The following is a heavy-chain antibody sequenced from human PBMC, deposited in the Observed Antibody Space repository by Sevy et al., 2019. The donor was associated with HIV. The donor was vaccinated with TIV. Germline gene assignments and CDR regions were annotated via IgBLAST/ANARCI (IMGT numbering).Heavy chain of an antibody. CDR3: AKKRTIAVADPFDY. J-gene: IGHJ4*02. D-gene: IGHD6-19*01. CDR2: FDPEDDET. CDR1: GYTLTGFS. V-gene: IGHV1-24*01. Sequence: ASVKVSCKVSGYTLTGFSMHWVRQAPGKGLEWMATFDPEDDETIYAQKFQGRVTMTEDTSTDTAYMELSSLRAEDTAVYYCAKKRTIAVADPFDYWGQGTLVTVSS.